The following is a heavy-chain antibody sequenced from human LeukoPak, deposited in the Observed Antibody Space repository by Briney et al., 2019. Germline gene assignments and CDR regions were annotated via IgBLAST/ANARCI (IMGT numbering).Heavy chain of an antibody. CDR2: MSYDGSNY. CDR1: GFAFSSYG. CDR3: ARDPYCSDGSCFPDY. V-gene: IGHV3-30*03. Sequence: GGSLRLSCAASGFAFSSYGMHWVRQAPGKGLEWVAVMSYDGSNYYYADSVKGRFTISRDNSKNTLYLQMSTLGAEDAAVYYCARDPYCSDGSCFPDYWGQGTLVTVSS. J-gene: IGHJ4*02. D-gene: IGHD2-15*01.